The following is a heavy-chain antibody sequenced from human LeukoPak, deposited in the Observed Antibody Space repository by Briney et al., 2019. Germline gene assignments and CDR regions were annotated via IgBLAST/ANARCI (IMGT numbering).Heavy chain of an antibody. D-gene: IGHD3-22*01. Sequence: GGSLRVSCAASGFTFNDYHMSWIRQAPGKGLEWVACISSDNAYTDYADSVKGRFTISRDNPKKSLYLQMNSLRDEDTAVYYCATSYFDSSGYLQYFDDWGQGTLVTV. V-gene: IGHV3-11*06. CDR1: GFTFNDYH. CDR2: ISSDNAYT. CDR3: ATSYFDSSGYLQYFDD. J-gene: IGHJ4*02.